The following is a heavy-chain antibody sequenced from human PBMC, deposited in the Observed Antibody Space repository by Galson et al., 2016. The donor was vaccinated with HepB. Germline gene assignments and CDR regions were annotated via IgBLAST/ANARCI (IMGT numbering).Heavy chain of an antibody. J-gene: IGHJ4*02. V-gene: IGHV3-72*01. D-gene: IGHD2-21*02. CDR1: GFTFSDYY. CDR2: TRNKANSYTT. Sequence: SLRLSCAASGFTFSDYYMDWVRQAPGTGLEWVGRTRNKANSYTTEYAASVKGRFTISRDDSKSSLYLQMNSLKTEDTAVYYCTRSPVTANPWGHFDCWGRGTLVTVSS. CDR3: TRSPVTANPWGHFDC.